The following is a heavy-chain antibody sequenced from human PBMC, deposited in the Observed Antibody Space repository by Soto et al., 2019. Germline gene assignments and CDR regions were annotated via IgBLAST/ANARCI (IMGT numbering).Heavy chain of an antibody. V-gene: IGHV4-31*03. CDR2: IYYSGST. Sequence: SETLSLTCTVSGGSISSGGYYWSWIRQHPGKGLEWIGYIYYSGSTYYNPSLKSRVTISVDTSKNQFSLKLSSVTAADTAVYYCARGTLDYYDSSGGYYFAYWGQGTLVTVSS. CDR1: GGSISSGGYY. J-gene: IGHJ4*02. D-gene: IGHD3-22*01. CDR3: ARGTLDYYDSSGGYYFAY.